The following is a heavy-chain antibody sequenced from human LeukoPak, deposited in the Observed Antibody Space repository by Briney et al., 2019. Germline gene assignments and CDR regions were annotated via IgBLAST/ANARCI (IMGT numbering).Heavy chain of an antibody. D-gene: IGHD5-24*01. CDR1: GFTFSTYR. Sequence: GGSLRLSCAASGFTFSTYRMNWVRQAPGKGLEWVSSISSTSSYIYYADSVKGRFTISRGNAKNSLYLQMNSLRAEDTAVYYCARSRDGYNYGYWGQGTLVTVSS. V-gene: IGHV3-21*01. J-gene: IGHJ4*02. CDR3: ARSRDGYNYGY. CDR2: ISSTSSYI.